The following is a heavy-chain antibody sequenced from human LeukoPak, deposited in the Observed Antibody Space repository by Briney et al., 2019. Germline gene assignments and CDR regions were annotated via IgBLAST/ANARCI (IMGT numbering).Heavy chain of an antibody. CDR1: GYTFTSYY. CDR2: INPSTGST. Sequence: ASVKVSCKASGYTFTSYYMHWVRQAPGQGLEWMGIINPSTGSTSYAQKFQGRVSMTRDMSTSTVYTELSSLRSEDTAVYYCARDSNGWSVDFWGQGTLVTVSS. V-gene: IGHV1-46*01. J-gene: IGHJ4*02. CDR3: ARDSNGWSVDF. D-gene: IGHD6-19*01.